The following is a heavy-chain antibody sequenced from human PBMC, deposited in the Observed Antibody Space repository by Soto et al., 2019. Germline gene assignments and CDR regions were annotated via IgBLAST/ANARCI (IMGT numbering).Heavy chain of an antibody. CDR1: GGSISSYC. CDR2: IYYSGST. J-gene: IGHJ4*02. Sequence: PSETLSLTCTVSGGSISSYCWSWIRQPPGKGLEWIGYIYYSGSTNYNPSLKSRVTISVDTSKNQFSLKLSSVTAADTAVYYCARESRITIFGVVSSSNFDYWGQGTLVTVS. V-gene: IGHV4-59*01. D-gene: IGHD3-3*01. CDR3: ARESRITIFGVVSSSNFDY.